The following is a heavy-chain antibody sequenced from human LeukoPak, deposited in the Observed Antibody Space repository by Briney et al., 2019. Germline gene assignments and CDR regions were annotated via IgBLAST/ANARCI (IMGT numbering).Heavy chain of an antibody. CDR1: GYTFTGYY. Sequence: AASVKVSCKASGYTFTGYYMHWVRQAPGQGLEWMGWINPNSGGTNYAQKFQGRVTMTRDTSISTAYMELSRLRSDDTAVYYCARGGVVVPAAHDYWGQGTLVTVSS. J-gene: IGHJ4*02. CDR3: ARGGVVVPAAHDY. V-gene: IGHV1-2*02. CDR2: INPNSGGT. D-gene: IGHD2-2*01.